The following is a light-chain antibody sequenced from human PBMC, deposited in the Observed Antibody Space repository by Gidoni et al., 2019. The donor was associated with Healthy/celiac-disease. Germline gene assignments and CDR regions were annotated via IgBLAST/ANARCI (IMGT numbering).Light chain of an antibody. CDR1: KLGDKY. CDR2: QDS. Sequence: SYELTQPPSVSVSPGQTASITCSGDKLGDKYACWYQQKPGQSPVLVIYQDSKRPSGIPERFSGSNSGNTATLTISGTQAMDEADYYCQAWDSSTANVFGTGTNVTVL. V-gene: IGLV3-1*01. J-gene: IGLJ1*01. CDR3: QAWDSSTANV.